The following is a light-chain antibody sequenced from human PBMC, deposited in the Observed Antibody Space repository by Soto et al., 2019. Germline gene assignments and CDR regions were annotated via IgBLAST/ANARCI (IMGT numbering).Light chain of an antibody. Sequence: SYELTQPPSVSVSPGQTARITCSGDALPKKYAFWYQQKSGQAPVLVIYEDNKRPSGIPERFSGSSSETMATLAISGAQVEDEGDYHCHSTDTDSSGVFGGGTKLTVL. J-gene: IGLJ2*01. CDR3: HSTDTDSSGV. CDR1: ALPKKY. V-gene: IGLV3-10*01. CDR2: EDN.